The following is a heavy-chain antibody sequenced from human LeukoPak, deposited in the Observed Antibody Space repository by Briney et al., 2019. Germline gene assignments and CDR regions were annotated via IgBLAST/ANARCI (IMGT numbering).Heavy chain of an antibody. J-gene: IGHJ3*02. CDR3: AKDKQWELRAFDI. CDR1: GFTFDDYA. Sequence: GGSLRLSCAASGFTFDDYAMHWVRQAPGKGLERGSGISWNSGSIGYADSVKGRFTISRDNAKNSLYLQMNSLRAEDTALYYCAKDKQWELRAFDIWGQGTMVTVSS. CDR2: ISWNSGSI. D-gene: IGHD1-26*01. V-gene: IGHV3-9*01.